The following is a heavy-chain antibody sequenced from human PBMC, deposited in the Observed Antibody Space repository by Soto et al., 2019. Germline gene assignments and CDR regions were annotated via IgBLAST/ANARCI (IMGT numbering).Heavy chain of an antibody. D-gene: IGHD2-15*01. Sequence: GGSLRLSCAASGFTFSSYSMNWVRQAPGKGLEWVSSISSSSSYIYYADSVKGRFTISRDNAKNSLYLQMNSLRAEDTAVYYCARPVVVAATEYYFDYWGQGTLVTVSS. CDR2: ISSSSSYI. J-gene: IGHJ4*02. V-gene: IGHV3-21*01. CDR1: GFTFSSYS. CDR3: ARPVVVAATEYYFDY.